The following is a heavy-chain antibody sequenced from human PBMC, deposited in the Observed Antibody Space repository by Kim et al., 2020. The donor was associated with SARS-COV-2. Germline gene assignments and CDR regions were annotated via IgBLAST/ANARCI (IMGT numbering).Heavy chain of an antibody. V-gene: IGHV4-39*01. D-gene: IGHD2-15*01. CDR3: ASGPGYCSGGSCYFDY. Sequence: SETLSLTYTVSGGSISSSSYYWGWIRQPPGKGLEWIGSIYYSGSTYYNPSLKSRVTISVDTSKNQFSLKLSSVTAADTAVYYCASGPGYCSGGSCYFDYWGQGTLVTVSS. CDR1: GGSISSSSYY. J-gene: IGHJ4*02. CDR2: IYYSGST.